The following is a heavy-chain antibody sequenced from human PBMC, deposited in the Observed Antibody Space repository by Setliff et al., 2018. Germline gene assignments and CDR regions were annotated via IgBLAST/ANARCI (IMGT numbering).Heavy chain of an antibody. D-gene: IGHD3-10*01. CDR1: GASVSGNSYY. J-gene: IGHJ5*02. CDR2: INHRGST. CDR3: ATDGPVLNGDYIS. V-gene: IGHV4-39*07. Sequence: SETLSLTCTVSGASVSGNSYYWGWIRKAPGKGLEWVGEINHRGSTKYNPSVKSRVTISVDKSKNQFSLSLRSVTAADTAVYYCATDGPVLNGDYISWGQGTLVTVS.